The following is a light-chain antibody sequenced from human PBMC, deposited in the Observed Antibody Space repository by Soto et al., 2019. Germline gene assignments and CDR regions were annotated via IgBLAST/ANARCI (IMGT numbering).Light chain of an antibody. J-gene: IGLJ1*01. CDR2: EVS. CDR3: SSYTSGRDVYV. V-gene: IGLV2-14*01. CDR1: SSDVGSYHY. Sequence: QAVVTQPASVSGSPGQSITISCTGTSSDVGSYHYVSWFQQHPGKAPKLIIFEVSDRPSGVSTRFSGSKSGDTASLTISGLQADDEADYYCSSYTSGRDVYVFGGGTKLTVL.